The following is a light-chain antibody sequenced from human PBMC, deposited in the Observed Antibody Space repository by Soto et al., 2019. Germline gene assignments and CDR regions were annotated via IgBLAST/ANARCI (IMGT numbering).Light chain of an antibody. J-gene: IGLJ2*01. CDR1: SSDVGGYNY. CDR3: CSYTSSSPL. CDR2: DVS. V-gene: IGLV2-14*01. Sequence: QSALTQPASVSGSPGQSITISCTGTSSDVGGYNYVSWYQQYPGKAPNLMIYDVSNRPSGVSNRFFGYKSGNTASLTISGLQAEDEADYYCCSYTSSSPLFGGGTKLTVL.